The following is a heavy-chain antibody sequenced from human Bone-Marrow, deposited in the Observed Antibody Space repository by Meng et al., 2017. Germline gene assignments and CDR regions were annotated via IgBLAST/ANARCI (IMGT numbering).Heavy chain of an antibody. D-gene: IGHD4-17*01. CDR3: ASSMTTVTAEIDY. V-gene: IGHV4-30-4*08. CDR1: GGSISSSSYY. J-gene: IGHJ4*02. CDR2: IYYSGST. Sequence: QLQLQESGPGLVKPSETLSLTCTVSGGSISSSSYYWGWIRQPPGKGLEWIGYIYYSGSTYYNPSLKSRVTISVDTSKNQFSLKLSSVTAADTAVYYCASSMTTVTAEIDYWGQGTLVTVSS.